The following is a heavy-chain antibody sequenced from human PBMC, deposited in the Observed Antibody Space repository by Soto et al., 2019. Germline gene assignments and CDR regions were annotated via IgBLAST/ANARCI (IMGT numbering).Heavy chain of an antibody. Sequence: QVQLVESGGGVVQPGRSLRLSCAVSGFTFSTHAMHWVREAPGKGLECVAIVSFDGSNKYYADSVKGRFTISRDNSKHTLYLQMSGLTPDDTAVYYCASDQTAITTAGVGRIDHWGQGTLVTVPS. V-gene: IGHV3-30-3*01. CDR2: VSFDGSNK. CDR1: GFTFSTHA. D-gene: IGHD6-13*01. J-gene: IGHJ4*02. CDR3: ASDQTAITTAGVGRIDH.